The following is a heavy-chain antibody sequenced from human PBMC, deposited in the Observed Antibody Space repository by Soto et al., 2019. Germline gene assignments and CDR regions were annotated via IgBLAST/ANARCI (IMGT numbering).Heavy chain of an antibody. CDR3: ARDRGRYFDWLSNYYYGMDV. V-gene: IGHV3-21*01. Sequence: VQLVESGGGLVKPGGSLRLSCAASGFTFSSYSMNWVRQAPGKGLEWVSSISSSSSYIYYADSVKGRFTISRDNAKNSLYLQMNSLRAEDTAVYYCARDRGRYFDWLSNYYYGMDVWGQGTTVTVSS. CDR1: GFTFSSYS. J-gene: IGHJ6*02. CDR2: ISSSSSYI. D-gene: IGHD3-9*01.